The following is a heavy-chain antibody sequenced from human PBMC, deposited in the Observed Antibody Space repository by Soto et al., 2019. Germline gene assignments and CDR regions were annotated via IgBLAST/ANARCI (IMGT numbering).Heavy chain of an antibody. J-gene: IGHJ4*02. CDR2: ISAFNGNT. Sequence: ASVKVSCKASGYTFTSYGISWVRQAPGQGLEWMGWISAFNGNTNYAQKLQGRVTMTTDTSTSTVYMELRSLRSDDTAVYYCARISGRNCGRDCYSAYWGQGTLVPVSS. CDR1: GYTFTSYG. D-gene: IGHD2-21*02. V-gene: IGHV1-18*01. CDR3: ARISGRNCGRDCYSAY.